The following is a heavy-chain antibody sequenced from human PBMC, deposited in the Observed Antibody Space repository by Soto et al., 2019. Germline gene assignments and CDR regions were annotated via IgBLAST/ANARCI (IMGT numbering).Heavy chain of an antibody. J-gene: IGHJ4*02. CDR2: ISYDGSNK. V-gene: IGHV3-30*18. CDR3: AKVADYYDSSGYFDY. CDR1: GFTFSSYG. D-gene: IGHD3-22*01. Sequence: QVQLVESGGGVVQPGRSLRLSCAASGFTFSSYGMHWVRQAPGKGLEWVAVISYDGSNKYYADSVKGRFTISRDNSKNTLYLQMNSLRAENTAVYYCAKVADYYDSSGYFDYWGQGTLVTVSS.